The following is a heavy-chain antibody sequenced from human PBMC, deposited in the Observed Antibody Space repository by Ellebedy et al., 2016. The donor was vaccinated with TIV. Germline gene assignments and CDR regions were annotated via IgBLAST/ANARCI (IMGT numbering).Heavy chain of an antibody. Sequence: SETLSLTXAVYGGSFRDYYWSWIRQPPGKGLEWIGEINRSGSTNYNPSLKSRVTISVDTSKNQFSLKLRSVTAADTAVYYCARGRRYYDSSAYYLDYWGQGTLVAVSS. V-gene: IGHV4-34*01. J-gene: IGHJ4*02. D-gene: IGHD3-22*01. CDR1: GGSFRDYY. CDR2: INRSGST. CDR3: ARGRRYYDSSAYYLDY.